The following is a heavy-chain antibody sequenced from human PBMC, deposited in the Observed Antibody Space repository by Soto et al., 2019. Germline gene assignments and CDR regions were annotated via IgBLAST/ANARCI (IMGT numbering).Heavy chain of an antibody. D-gene: IGHD3-16*01. J-gene: IGHJ3*02. CDR2: IIPIFGTA. CDR1: GGTFSSYA. CDR3: ARDQYVWGKSTRHGAFDI. Sequence: EASVKVSCKASGGTFSSYAISWVRQAPGQGXEWMGGIIPIFGTANYAQKFQGRVTITADESTSTAYMELSSLRSEDTAVYYCARDQYVWGKSTRHGAFDIWGQGTMVTVSS. V-gene: IGHV1-69*13.